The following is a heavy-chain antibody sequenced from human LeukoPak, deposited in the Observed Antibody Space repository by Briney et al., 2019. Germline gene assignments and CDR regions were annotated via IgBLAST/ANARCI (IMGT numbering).Heavy chain of an antibody. V-gene: IGHV1-46*01. CDR2: INPTGGST. D-gene: IGHD3-22*01. CDR3: ARGPNYYDSSGYYFGY. CDR1: GYTFTGYY. J-gene: IGHJ4*02. Sequence: ASVKVSCKASGYTFTGYYIHWVRQAPGQGLEWMGIINPTGGSTTYAQKFQGRVTMTRDASTSTVHMDLSSLRSEDTAVYYCARGPNYYDSSGYYFGYWGQGTLVTVSS.